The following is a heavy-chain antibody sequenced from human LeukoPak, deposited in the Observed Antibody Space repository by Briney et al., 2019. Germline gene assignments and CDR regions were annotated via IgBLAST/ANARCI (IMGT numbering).Heavy chain of an antibody. Sequence: PGGSLRLSCAASGFTFDDYGMNWVRQAPGKGLEWVSSISSSSSYIYYADSVKGRFTISRDNAKNSLYLQMNSLRAEDTAVYYCARDLSSVTTSYYYYGMDVWGQGTTVTVSS. J-gene: IGHJ6*02. V-gene: IGHV3-21*01. CDR1: GFTFDDYG. CDR2: ISSSSSYI. CDR3: ARDLSSVTTSYYYYGMDV. D-gene: IGHD4-11*01.